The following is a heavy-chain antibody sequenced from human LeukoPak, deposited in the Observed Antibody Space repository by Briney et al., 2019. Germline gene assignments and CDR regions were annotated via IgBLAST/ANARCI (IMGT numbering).Heavy chain of an antibody. J-gene: IGHJ2*01. Sequence: GESLKISCKGSGYTFTSYWIGWVRQMPGKGLEWMGIIHPGDSDTRYSPSFQGQVTISADKSISSAYLQWSSLKASDTAMYYCARRVVNNRNWYFDLWGRGTLVTVSS. V-gene: IGHV5-51*01. D-gene: IGHD4-23*01. CDR1: GYTFTSYW. CDR2: IHPGDSDT. CDR3: ARRVVNNRNWYFDL.